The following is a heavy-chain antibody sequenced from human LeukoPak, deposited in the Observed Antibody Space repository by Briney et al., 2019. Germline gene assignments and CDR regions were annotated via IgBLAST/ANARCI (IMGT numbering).Heavy chain of an antibody. Sequence: SETLSLTCAVYGGSFSGYYWRWLRQPPGKGLEWIGEINHSGSTNYNPSLKSRVTISVDASKNQFSLKLSSAAAADTAVYYCARRGVLAAYDCWGQGTLVTVSA. V-gene: IGHV4-34*01. CDR3: ARRGVLAAYDC. D-gene: IGHD2-2*01. CDR2: INHSGST. CDR1: GGSFSGYY. J-gene: IGHJ4*02.